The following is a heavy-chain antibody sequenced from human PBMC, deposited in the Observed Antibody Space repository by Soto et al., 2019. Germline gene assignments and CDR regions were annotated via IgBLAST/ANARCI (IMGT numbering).Heavy chain of an antibody. CDR1: GGTFSSYA. V-gene: IGHV1-69*01. J-gene: IGHJ4*02. CDR2: IIPIFGTA. CDR3: AADYVWGSYMFWMGY. Sequence: QVPLVQSGAEVKKPGSSVKVSCKASGGTFSSYAISWVRQAPGQGLEWMGGIIPIFGTANYAQKFQGRVTITADESTSTAYMELSSLRSEDTAVYYCAADYVWGSYMFWMGYWGQGTLVTVSS. D-gene: IGHD3-16*01.